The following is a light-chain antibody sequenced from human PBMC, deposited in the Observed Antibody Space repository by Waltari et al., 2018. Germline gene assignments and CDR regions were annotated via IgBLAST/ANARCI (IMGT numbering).Light chain of an antibody. CDR3: QQYGSSPET. J-gene: IGKJ1*01. V-gene: IGKV3-20*01. Sequence: EIVLTQSPGTLSLSPGERATLSCRASQSVSNSFLAWYQQKPGQAPSLLIYGASSRATGIPGRFSGSGSGTDFTLTISRLEPEDFTVYYCQQYGSSPETFGQGTKVEIK. CDR1: QSVSNSF. CDR2: GAS.